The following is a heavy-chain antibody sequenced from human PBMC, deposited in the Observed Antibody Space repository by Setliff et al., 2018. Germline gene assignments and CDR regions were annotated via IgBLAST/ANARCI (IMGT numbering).Heavy chain of an antibody. V-gene: IGHV3-30*18. CDR1: GFTLSSYG. Sequence: GESLKISCAASGFTLSSYGMHWVRQAPGKGLEWVAVISYDGSNKYHADSVKGRFTISRDNSKNTLYLQMNSLRAEDTAVYYCAKVLDTTGYYYFDFWGQGTLVTVSS. CDR2: ISYDGSNK. CDR3: AKVLDTTGYYYFDF. J-gene: IGHJ4*02. D-gene: IGHD3-22*01.